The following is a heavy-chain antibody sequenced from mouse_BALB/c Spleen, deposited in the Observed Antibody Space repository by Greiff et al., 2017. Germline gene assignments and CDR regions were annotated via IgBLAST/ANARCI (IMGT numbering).Heavy chain of an antibody. Sequence: QVQLQQSGAELARPGASVKMSCKASGYTFTSYTMHWVKQRPGQGLEWIGYINPSSGYTNYNQKFKDKATLAADKSSSTAYMQLSSLTSEDSAVYYCARDSSGYVGAMDYWGQGTSVTVSS. J-gene: IGHJ4*01. CDR3: ARDSSGYVGAMDY. CDR2: INPSSGYT. V-gene: IGHV1-4*01. CDR1: GYTFTSYT. D-gene: IGHD3-2*01.